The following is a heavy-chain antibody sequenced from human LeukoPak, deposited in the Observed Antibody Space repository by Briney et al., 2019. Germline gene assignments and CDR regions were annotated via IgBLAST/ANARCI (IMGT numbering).Heavy chain of an antibody. Sequence: GGSLRLSCVASGSPFSSYCMTWVGQAPRKGLEWVANLEQDGRKKSYVDSVKGRFTISRDNAKNSLYLQMNSLRAGDTAIYYCTRVGYIDEGIDYWGQGTLVTVSS. CDR3: TRVGYIDEGIDY. CDR1: GSPFSSYC. J-gene: IGHJ4*02. CDR2: LEQDGRKK. V-gene: IGHV3-7*04. D-gene: IGHD5-24*01.